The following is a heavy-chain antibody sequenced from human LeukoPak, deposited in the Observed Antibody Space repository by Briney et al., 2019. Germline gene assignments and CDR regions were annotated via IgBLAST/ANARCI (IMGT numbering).Heavy chain of an antibody. J-gene: IGHJ6*02. D-gene: IGHD3-10*01. CDR3: ARDHHGSGSYGAYYYGMDV. Sequence: SQTLSLTCTVSGGSISSGGYYWSWIRPHPGKGLEWIGYIYYSGSTYYNPSLKSRVTISVDTSKNQFSLKLSSVTAADTAVYYCARDHHGSGSYGAYYYGMDVWGQGTTVTVSS. CDR2: IYYSGST. V-gene: IGHV4-31*03. CDR1: GGSISSGGYY.